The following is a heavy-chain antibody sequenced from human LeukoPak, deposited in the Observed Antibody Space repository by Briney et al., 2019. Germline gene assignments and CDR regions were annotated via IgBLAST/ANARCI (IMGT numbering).Heavy chain of an antibody. J-gene: IGHJ3*02. CDR3: ARDSSYYDSDDAFDI. CDR1: GFTFSDYY. Sequence: PGGSLRLSCAASGFTFSDYYMSWIRQAPGKGLEWVSYISSGSSYTNYADSVKGRFTISRDNAKNSLYLQMNSLRAEDTAVYYCARDSSYYDSDDAFDIWGQGTMVTVSS. CDR2: ISSGSSYT. V-gene: IGHV3-11*06. D-gene: IGHD3-22*01.